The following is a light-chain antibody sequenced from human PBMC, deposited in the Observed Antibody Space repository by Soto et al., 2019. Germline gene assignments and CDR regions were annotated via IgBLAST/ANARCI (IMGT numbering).Light chain of an antibody. J-gene: IGLJ1*01. V-gene: IGLV2-14*01. Sequence: QSALTQPASVSGSPGQSITISCTGTSSDVGGYNYVSWYQQQPGKAPKLMIYDVSNRPSGVSNRFSGSKSGNTASLTISGLQAEDDADYYCSSYTSSSTGVFGTGTKVTAL. CDR3: SSYTSSSTGV. CDR2: DVS. CDR1: SSDVGGYNY.